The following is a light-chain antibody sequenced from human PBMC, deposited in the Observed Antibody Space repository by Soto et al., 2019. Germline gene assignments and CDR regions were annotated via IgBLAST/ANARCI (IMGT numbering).Light chain of an antibody. CDR3: LQYHNLWA. Sequence: IVMTQSPATLSVSPVERATFPCRASQNIYSNIAWYQQRPGQAPRLLIYRASTRATGVPARFSGSGSGTEFTLTISSLQSEDFAVYSCLQYHNLWAFGQGTKVDI. CDR2: RAS. V-gene: IGKV3-15*01. J-gene: IGKJ1*01. CDR1: QNIYSN.